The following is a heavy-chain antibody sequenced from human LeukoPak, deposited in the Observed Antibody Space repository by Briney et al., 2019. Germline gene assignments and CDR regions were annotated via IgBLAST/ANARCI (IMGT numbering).Heavy chain of an antibody. V-gene: IGHV4-34*01. J-gene: IGHJ6*02. CDR1: GGSFSGYY. D-gene: IGHD6-13*01. CDR3: ARQNHRYSSSYRVYYYYGMDV. CDR2: INHSGST. Sequence: SETLSLTCAVYGGSFSGYYWSWIRQPPGKGLEWIGEINHSGSTNYNPSLKSRFTISVDTSKNQFSLKLSSVTAADTAVYYCARQNHRYSSSYRVYYYYGMDVWGQGTTVTVSS.